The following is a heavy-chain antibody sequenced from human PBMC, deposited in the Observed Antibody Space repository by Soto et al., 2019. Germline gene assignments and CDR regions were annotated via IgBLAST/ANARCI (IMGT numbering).Heavy chain of an antibody. CDR2: ISSSSSYI. Sequence: GGSLRLSCAASGFTFSSYSMNWVRQAPGKGLEWVSSISSSSSYIYYADSVEGRSTISRDNAKNSLYLQMNSLRAEDTAVYYCARGLVYWYFDLWGRGTLVTVSS. D-gene: IGHD2-15*01. J-gene: IGHJ2*01. CDR1: GFTFSSYS. CDR3: ARGLVYWYFDL. V-gene: IGHV3-21*01.